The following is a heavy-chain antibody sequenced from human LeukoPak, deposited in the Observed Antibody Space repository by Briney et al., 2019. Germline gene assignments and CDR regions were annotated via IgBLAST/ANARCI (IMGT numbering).Heavy chain of an antibody. J-gene: IGHJ3*02. CDR1: GFTFSSYS. CDR3: VRGMNDAFDI. CDR2: ISSSSSYI. V-gene: IGHV3-21*01. Sequence: GGSLRLSCAASGFTFSSYSMNWVRQAPGKGLEWVSSISSSSSYIYYADSVKGRFTISRDNAENTLYLQMNSLRAEDTAVYYCVRGMNDAFDIWGQGTMVTVSS. D-gene: IGHD3-10*01.